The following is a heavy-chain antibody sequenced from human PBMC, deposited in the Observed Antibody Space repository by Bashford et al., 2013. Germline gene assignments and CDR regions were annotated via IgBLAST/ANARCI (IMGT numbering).Heavy chain of an antibody. CDR2: INPNTGVT. CDR3: ARDSCSSTSCSFYYFDY. V-gene: IGHV1-2*02. J-gene: IGHJ4*02. Sequence: VASVKVSCKTSGYTFTGHYMHWVRQAPGQGLEWMAWINPNTGVTNFAQKFQGRVTMTRNTSISTAYMELSSLRSEDTAVYYCARDSCSSTSCSFYYFDYWGQGTLVTVSS. D-gene: IGHD2-2*01. CDR1: GYTFTGHY.